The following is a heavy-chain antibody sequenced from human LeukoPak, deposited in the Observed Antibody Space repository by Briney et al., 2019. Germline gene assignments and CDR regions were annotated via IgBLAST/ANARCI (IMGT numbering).Heavy chain of an antibody. CDR3: ARVSYSSGWYPFDY. Sequence: SETLSLTCTVPGGSISSGGYYWSWIRQHPGKGLEWIGYISYSGSTYYNPSLKSRVTISVDTSKNQFSLRLSSVTAADTAVYYCARVSYSSGWYPFDYWGQGTLVTVSS. V-gene: IGHV4-31*03. D-gene: IGHD6-19*01. CDR2: ISYSGST. CDR1: GGSISSGGYY. J-gene: IGHJ4*02.